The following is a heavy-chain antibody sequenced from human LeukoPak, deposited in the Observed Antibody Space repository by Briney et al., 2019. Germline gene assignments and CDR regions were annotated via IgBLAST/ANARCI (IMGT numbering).Heavy chain of an antibody. Sequence: SETLSLTCTVSGGSISSGDYYWSWIRQPPGKGLEWIGYIYYSGSTYYNPSLKSRVTISVDTSKNQFSLNLNSVTAADTAVYYCARVIVVVPIGVYHYYAMDVWGQGTTVTVSS. J-gene: IGHJ6*02. CDR2: IYYSGST. CDR3: ARVIVVVPIGVYHYYAMDV. CDR1: GGSISSGDYY. V-gene: IGHV4-30-4*01. D-gene: IGHD2-2*01.